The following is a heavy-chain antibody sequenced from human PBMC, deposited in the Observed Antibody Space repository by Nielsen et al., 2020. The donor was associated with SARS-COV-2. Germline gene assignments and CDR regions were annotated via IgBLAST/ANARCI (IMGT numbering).Heavy chain of an antibody. D-gene: IGHD6-19*01. J-gene: IGHJ4*02. CDR2: IIPIFGTA. V-gene: IGHV1-69*13. Sequence: SVKVSCKASGYTFTSYAMHWVRQAPGQRLEWMGGIIPIFGTANYAQKFQGRVAITADESTSTAYMELSSLRSEDTAVYYCARVSVAGRGYFDYWGQGTLVTVSS. CDR3: ARVSVAGRGYFDY. CDR1: GYTFTSYA.